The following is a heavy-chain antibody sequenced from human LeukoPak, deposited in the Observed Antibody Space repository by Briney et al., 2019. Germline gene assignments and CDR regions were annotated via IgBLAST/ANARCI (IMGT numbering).Heavy chain of an antibody. Sequence: GVSQTLFCGVWGFTLSSYSMLGVRHATGGGAEFVSVICGWWVNTFCADSVEDIFPISTDNSKNTLYLEMGSLRADDMAVYYCGREGGGSGLWYYDLWGRGTLVTVSS. CDR2: ICGWWVNT. CDR3: GREGGGSGLWYYDL. CDR1: GFTLSSYS. V-gene: IGHV3-64*02. J-gene: IGHJ2*01. D-gene: IGHD1-26*01.